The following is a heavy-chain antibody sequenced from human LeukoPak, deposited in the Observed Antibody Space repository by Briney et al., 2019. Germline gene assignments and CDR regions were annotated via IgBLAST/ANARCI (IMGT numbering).Heavy chain of an antibody. V-gene: IGHV1-24*01. CDR2: FDPEDGET. D-gene: IGHD5-18*01. Sequence: ASVKVSCKVSGYTLTELSMHWVRQAPGKGLEWMGGFDPEDGETIYAQKFQGRVTMTEDTSTDTAYMELSSLSSEDTAVYYCATDLPRGYSHFDYWGQGTLVTVSS. CDR3: ATDLPRGYSHFDY. J-gene: IGHJ4*02. CDR1: GYTLTELS.